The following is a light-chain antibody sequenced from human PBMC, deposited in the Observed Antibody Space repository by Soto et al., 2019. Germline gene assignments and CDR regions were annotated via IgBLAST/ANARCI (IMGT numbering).Light chain of an antibody. J-gene: IGKJ4*01. CDR2: EAS. Sequence: DIQMTQSPSTLSASVGDRVTITCRASQSISSWLAWYQQKPGKAPKLLIYEASNLESGVPSRFSGSGSGTEFTLTISSLQHDDFASYYCQHYNSYPLTFGGGNKVEI. V-gene: IGKV1-5*03. CDR3: QHYNSYPLT. CDR1: QSISSW.